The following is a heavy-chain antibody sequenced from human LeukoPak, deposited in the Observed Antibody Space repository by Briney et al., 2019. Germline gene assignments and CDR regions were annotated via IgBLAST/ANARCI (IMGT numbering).Heavy chain of an antibody. D-gene: IGHD5-18*01. CDR1: GYTFTIYY. J-gene: IGHJ4*02. CDR3: ARAHVDTDMVDFDD. V-gene: IGHV1-46*01. CDR2: INPSGGST. Sequence: ASVTLSFTASGYTFTIYYMHWERHAHGPGLGWKGIINPSGGSTSYAKKFHDRVTMTTDTSTSTVFSGMSSLGSAAAAVDYCARAHVDTDMVDFDDWGQEAMVTVAS.